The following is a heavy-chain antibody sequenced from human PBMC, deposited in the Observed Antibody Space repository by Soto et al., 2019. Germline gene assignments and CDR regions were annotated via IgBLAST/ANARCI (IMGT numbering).Heavy chain of an antibody. J-gene: IGHJ6*02. Sequence: GESLKISCKGSGYSFTSYWIGWVRQMPGKGLEWMGITYPGDSDTRYSPSFQGQVTISVDTSKNQFSLKLSSVTAADTAVYYCAREPAYYDILTGYYNNYYYGMDVWGQGTTVTVS. CDR2: TYPGDSDT. CDR1: GYSFTSYW. CDR3: AREPAYYDILTGYYNNYYYGMDV. V-gene: IGHV5-51*01. D-gene: IGHD3-9*01.